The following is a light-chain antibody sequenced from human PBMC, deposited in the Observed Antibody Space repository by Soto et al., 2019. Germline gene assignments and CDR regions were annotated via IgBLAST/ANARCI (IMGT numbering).Light chain of an antibody. V-gene: IGKV3-20*01. Sequence: EIVLTQSPGTLSLSPGERATLSCRASQSVTNTYLAWYQQKPGQAPRLLIYDASTRATGIPDRFSGSGSGTDFHLTLSRLEPEDFAVYYCNQFGRSPLAAFGPGTKVDIK. J-gene: IGKJ3*01. CDR2: DAS. CDR1: QSVTNTY. CDR3: NQFGRSPLAA.